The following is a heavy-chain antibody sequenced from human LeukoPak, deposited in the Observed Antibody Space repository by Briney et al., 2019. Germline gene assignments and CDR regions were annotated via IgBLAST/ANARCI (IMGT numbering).Heavy chain of an antibody. CDR2: IYPGDSAT. J-gene: IGHJ4*02. CDR3: ARVTRGDSCGPADF. Sequence: GESLKISCKGSGYSFTSYWIDWVRQVPGKGLEWMGIIYPGDSATRYNPSFQGQVTMSADKSTSTAYLQWSSLKASDTAIYYCARVTRGDSCGPADFWGQGTLVTVSS. D-gene: IGHD5-18*01. CDR1: GYSFTSYW. V-gene: IGHV5-51*01.